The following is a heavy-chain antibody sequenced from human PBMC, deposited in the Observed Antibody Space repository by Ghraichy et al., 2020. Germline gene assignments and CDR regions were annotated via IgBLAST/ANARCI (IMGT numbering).Heavy chain of an antibody. CDR1: GFPFSSYW. D-gene: IGHD2-15*01. CDR3: AREYCSGTSCYRAGFDI. CDR2: IKQGESEK. V-gene: IGHV3-7*01. Sequence: GGSLRLSCAASGFPFSSYWMAWVRQAPGKGLEWVANIKQGESEKFYVDSVKGRFTISRDNAKNSLYLQMNSLRTADTAVYYCAREYCSGTSCYRAGFDIWGQGTMVSVSS. J-gene: IGHJ3*02.